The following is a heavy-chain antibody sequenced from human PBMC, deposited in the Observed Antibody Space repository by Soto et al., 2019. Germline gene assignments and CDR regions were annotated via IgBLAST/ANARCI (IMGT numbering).Heavy chain of an antibody. V-gene: IGHV4-59*08. CDR1: GASISSYY. Sequence: PSETLSLTCSVSGASISSYYYTWIRQTPGKGLEWIGYIYLGGSINYNPSFKSRVIISVDTSKNQFSLKLSSVTAADTAVYYCARHRSGSLDYWGQGTLVTVSS. J-gene: IGHJ4*02. CDR2: IYLGGSI. D-gene: IGHD1-26*01. CDR3: ARHRSGSLDY.